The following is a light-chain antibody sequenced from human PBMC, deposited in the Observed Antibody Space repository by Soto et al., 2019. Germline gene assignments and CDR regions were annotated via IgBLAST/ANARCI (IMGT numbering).Light chain of an antibody. CDR1: QGISNY. J-gene: IGKJ3*01. Sequence: DIPMTQSPSSLSASVGDRVTITCRASQGISNYLAWYQQKPGKVPTLLIYAASTLQSGVPSRFSGSGSGTDFTLTISSLQPEDVATYYCQKYNSAFFTFGPGTNVDIK. CDR3: QKYNSAFFT. CDR2: AAS. V-gene: IGKV1-27*01.